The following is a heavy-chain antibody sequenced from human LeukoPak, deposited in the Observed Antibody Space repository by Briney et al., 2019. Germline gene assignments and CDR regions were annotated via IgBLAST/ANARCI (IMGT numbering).Heavy chain of an antibody. D-gene: IGHD3-10*01. V-gene: IGHV3-48*01. Sequence: GGSLRLSCAASGFTFSTYSMNWVRQAPGKGLEWVSYITSSSSTMFYADSVKGRFTISRDNAENSMYLQMNSLRAEDTAVYYCARARGPFGYWGQGTLVTVSS. J-gene: IGHJ4*02. CDR1: GFTFSTYS. CDR2: ITSSSSTM. CDR3: ARARGPFGY.